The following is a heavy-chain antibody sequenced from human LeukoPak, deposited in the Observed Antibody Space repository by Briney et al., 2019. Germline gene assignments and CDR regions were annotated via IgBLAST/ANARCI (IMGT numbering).Heavy chain of an antibody. CDR3: ARDLSDSSGLAFDY. D-gene: IGHD3-22*01. CDR2: IYYSGST. V-gene: IGHV4-30-4*07. Sequence: PSETLSLTCAVSGGSISSGGYSWSWIRQPPGKGLEWIGYIYYSGSTYYNPSLKSRVTISVDTSKNQFSLKLSSVTAADTAVYYCARDLSDSSGLAFDYWGQGTLVTVSS. CDR1: GGSISSGGYS. J-gene: IGHJ4*02.